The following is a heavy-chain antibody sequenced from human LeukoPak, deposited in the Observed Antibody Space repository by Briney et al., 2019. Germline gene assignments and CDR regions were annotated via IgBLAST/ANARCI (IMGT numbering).Heavy chain of an antibody. V-gene: IGHV4-31*03. Sequence: SETLSLTCTVSGGSISSGGYYWSWIRQHPGKGLEWIGYIYYSGSTYYNSSLKSRVTISVDTSKNQFSLKLSSVTAADTAVYHCARDLMGNGGFDPWGQGTLVTVSS. CDR2: IYYSGST. J-gene: IGHJ5*02. CDR1: GGSISSGGYY. CDR3: ARDLMGNGGFDP. D-gene: IGHD3-10*01.